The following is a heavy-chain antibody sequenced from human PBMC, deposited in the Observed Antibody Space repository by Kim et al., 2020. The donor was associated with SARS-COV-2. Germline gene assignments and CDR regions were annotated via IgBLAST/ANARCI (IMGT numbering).Heavy chain of an antibody. CDR3: AKVRAVAFRYYVDY. CDR1: GFTFSSYA. J-gene: IGHJ4*02. CDR2: ISGSGGST. D-gene: IGHD6-19*01. Sequence: GGSLRLSCAASGFTFSSYAMSWVRQAPGKGLEWVSAISGSGGSTYYADSVKGRFTIYRDNAKNTLYLQMNSLRAEDKAVYYWAKVRAVAFRYYVDYWGQGTLVTVSS. V-gene: IGHV3-23*01.